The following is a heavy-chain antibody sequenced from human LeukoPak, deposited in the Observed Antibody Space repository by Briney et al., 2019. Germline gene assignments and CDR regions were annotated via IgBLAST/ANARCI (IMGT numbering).Heavy chain of an antibody. V-gene: IGHV3-64*01. Sequence: GGSLRLSCAASGFSFSTYTMHWVRQAPGKGLEYVSAISSNGGNKYYANSVKGRFTISRDNSKNTVYLQMGSLRAEDMAVYYCAREYCTVNSCYQSSLGYWGQGTLVTVSS. CDR2: ISSNGGNK. J-gene: IGHJ4*02. CDR3: AREYCTVNSCYQSSLGY. D-gene: IGHD2-2*01. CDR1: GFSFSTYT.